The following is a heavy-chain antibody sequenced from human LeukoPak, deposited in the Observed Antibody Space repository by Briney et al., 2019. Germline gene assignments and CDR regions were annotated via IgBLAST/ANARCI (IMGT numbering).Heavy chain of an antibody. J-gene: IGHJ4*02. CDR1: GGSFSGYY. V-gene: IGHV4-4*07. CDR3: ARDNWYTYYFDY. D-gene: IGHD1-1*01. CDR2: IYTSGST. Sequence: SETLSLTCAVYGGSFSGYYWSWIRQPAGKGLEWIGRIYTSGSTNYNPSLKSRVTMSVDTSKNQFSLKLSSVTAADTAVYYCARDNWYTYYFDYWGQGTLVTVSS.